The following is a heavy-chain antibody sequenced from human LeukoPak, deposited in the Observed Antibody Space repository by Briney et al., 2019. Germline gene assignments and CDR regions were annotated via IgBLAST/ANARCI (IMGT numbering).Heavy chain of an antibody. CDR2: ISGSGGST. D-gene: IGHD3-3*01. Sequence: GGSLRLSCAASGFTFSSYAMSWVRQAPGKGLEWVSAISGSGGSTYYADSVKGRFTISRDNSKNTLYLQMNSLRAEDTAVYYCATALQTYYDLWSGYSPDGYFDYWGQGTLVTVSS. V-gene: IGHV3-23*01. CDR1: GFTFSSYA. CDR3: ATALQTYYDLWSGYSPDGYFDY. J-gene: IGHJ4*02.